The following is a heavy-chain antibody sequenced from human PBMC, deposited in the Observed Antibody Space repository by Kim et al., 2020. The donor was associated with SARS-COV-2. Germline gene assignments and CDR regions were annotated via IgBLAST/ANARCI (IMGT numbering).Heavy chain of an antibody. J-gene: IGHJ6*03. D-gene: IGHD2-21*01. CDR1: GGTFNNYG. V-gene: IGHV1-69*04. Sequence: SVKVSCTASGGTFNNYGITWVRQAPGQGLEWMARIIPILGITDYAQKFQGRVTITADKSTTTAYMELSSLRSEDTAVYYCARAPKYSYYMDVWGKGTTVTVSS. CDR2: IIPILGIT. CDR3: ARAPKYSYYMDV.